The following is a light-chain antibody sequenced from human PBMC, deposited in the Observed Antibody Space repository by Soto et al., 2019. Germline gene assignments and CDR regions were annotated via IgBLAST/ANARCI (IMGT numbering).Light chain of an antibody. CDR1: QTVNGY. CDR2: DTS. V-gene: IGKV3-11*01. Sequence: EIVLTQSPATLSLSPGERATLSCRASQTVNGYLAWYQHKLGQAPRLLIYDTSNRATGGPARFSGSGSGTDFTLNMSSLEPEGSAVYYGQQRYGWPSFGQGTKLESK. J-gene: IGKJ2*01. CDR3: QQRYGWPS.